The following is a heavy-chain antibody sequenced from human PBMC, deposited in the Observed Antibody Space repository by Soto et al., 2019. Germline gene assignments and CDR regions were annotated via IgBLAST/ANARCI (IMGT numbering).Heavy chain of an antibody. V-gene: IGHV1-18*04. Sequence: QVQLVQSGAEVKKPGASVKVSCKASGYTFTSYGISWVRQAPGQGLEWMGWISAYNGNTNYAQKLQGRVTMTTDTSTSTAYMELRSLRSDDTAMYYCARTCTNGVCYLSADYWGQGTLVTVSS. CDR3: ARTCTNGVCYLSADY. J-gene: IGHJ4*02. D-gene: IGHD2-8*01. CDR1: GYTFTSYG. CDR2: ISAYNGNT.